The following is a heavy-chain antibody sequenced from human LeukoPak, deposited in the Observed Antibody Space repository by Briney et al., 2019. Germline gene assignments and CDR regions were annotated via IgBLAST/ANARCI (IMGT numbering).Heavy chain of an antibody. CDR3: ARVIQGYYGSGSYYNSTPYYYYYYGMDV. CDR2: IYHSGST. V-gene: IGHV4-30-2*01. CDR1: GGSISSGGYF. Sequence: SQTLSLTCAVSGGSISSGGYFWSWIRQPPGKGLEWIGYIYHSGSTYYNPSLKSRVTISVDRSKNQFSLKLSSVTAADTAVYYCARVIQGYYGSGSYYNSTPYYYYYYGMDVWGKGTTVTVSS. D-gene: IGHD3-10*01. J-gene: IGHJ6*04.